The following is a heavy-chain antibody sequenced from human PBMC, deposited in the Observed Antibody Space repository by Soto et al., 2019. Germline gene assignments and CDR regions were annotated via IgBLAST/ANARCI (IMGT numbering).Heavy chain of an antibody. CDR2: IYYSGST. J-gene: IGHJ4*02. D-gene: IGHD6-25*01. CDR1: GGSISSYY. CDR3: ARDGGYYFDY. V-gene: IGHV4-59*01. Sequence: QVQLQESGPGLVKPSETLSLTCTVSGGSISSYYWGWIRQPPGKGLEWIGYIYYSGSTNYNPSLKSRVYISVDTSKNHFSLKLSTVTASDTAVYYCARDGGYYFDYWGQGTLVTVSS.